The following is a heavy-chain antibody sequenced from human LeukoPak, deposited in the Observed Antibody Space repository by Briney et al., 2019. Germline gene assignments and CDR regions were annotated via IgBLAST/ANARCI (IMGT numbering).Heavy chain of an antibody. D-gene: IGHD3-22*01. J-gene: IGHJ4*02. Sequence: PSETLSLTCTVSGYSITTYYWSWVRQSPGKGLEWFGYIYHSGSTNYNPSLKSRVTISVDTSKNQFSLKLSSVTAADTAVYYCAKGCMIVVVNGYYFDYWGQGTLVTVSS. CDR2: IYHSGST. CDR3: AKGCMIVVVNGYYFDY. V-gene: IGHV4-59*01. CDR1: GYSITTYY.